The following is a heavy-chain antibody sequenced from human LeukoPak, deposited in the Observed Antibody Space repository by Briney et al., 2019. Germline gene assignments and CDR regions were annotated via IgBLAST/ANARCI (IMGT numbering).Heavy chain of an antibody. CDR3: AKVNYYDSSGYSDY. V-gene: IGHV3-9*01. CDR1: GFTFDDYA. Sequence: GGSLRLFCAASGFTFDDYAMHWVRQAPGKGLEWVSGISWNSGSIGYADSVKGRFTISRDNAKNSLYLQMNSLRAEDTALYYCAKVNYYDSSGYSDYWGQGTLVTVSS. CDR2: ISWNSGSI. D-gene: IGHD3-22*01. J-gene: IGHJ4*02.